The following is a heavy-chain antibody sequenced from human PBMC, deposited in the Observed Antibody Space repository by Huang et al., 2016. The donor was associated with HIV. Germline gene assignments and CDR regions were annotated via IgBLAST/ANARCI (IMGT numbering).Heavy chain of an antibody. Sequence: QVHLQQWGAGLLKPSETLSLTCAVYGGSFSGYYWNWIRQSPGKGREWIGQIKHGGITNYNPSLGSRVTMSVDPSKKQFSLKLSSVSVADSAVYYCAREIMISFGGPFDPWGQGTLVIVSS. CDR3: AREIMISFGGPFDP. V-gene: IGHV4-34*01. D-gene: IGHD3-16*01. CDR1: GGSFSGYY. J-gene: IGHJ5*02. CDR2: IKHGGIT.